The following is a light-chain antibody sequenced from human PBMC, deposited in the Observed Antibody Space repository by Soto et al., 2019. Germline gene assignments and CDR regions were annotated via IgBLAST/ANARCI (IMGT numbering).Light chain of an antibody. CDR1: SSGVGGYNY. CDR2: DVN. CDR3: CSYTGSSTYV. Sequence: QSALTQPASVSGSPGQSITISCTGTSSGVGGYNYVSWYQQHPGKAPKLMIFDVNNRPSGVSNRFSGSKSGNTASLTISGRQSEDEADYYCCSYTGSSTYVFGTGTKLTVL. J-gene: IGLJ1*01. V-gene: IGLV2-14*01.